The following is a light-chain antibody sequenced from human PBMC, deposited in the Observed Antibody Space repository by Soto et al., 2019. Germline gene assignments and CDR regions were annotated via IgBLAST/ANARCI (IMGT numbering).Light chain of an antibody. J-gene: IGKJ2*02. Sequence: EIVMTQSPATLSVSPGERATLSCRASQSVSSNLAWYQQKPGQAPRLLIHGASTGATGIPARFSGSGSGTEFTLTISSLQSEDFAVYYCQQYNNWPRTFGQGTKLEIK. CDR2: GAS. CDR3: QQYNNWPRT. CDR1: QSVSSN. V-gene: IGKV3-15*01.